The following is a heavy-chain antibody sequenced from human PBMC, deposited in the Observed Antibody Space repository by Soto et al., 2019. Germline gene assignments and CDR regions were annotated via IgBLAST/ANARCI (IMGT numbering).Heavy chain of an antibody. V-gene: IGHV3-21*01. CDR2: ISSSSSYI. CDR1: GFTFSSYS. CDR3: ARDSSRGVAVAGTVGY. Sequence: GGSLRLSCAASGFTFSSYSMNWVRQAPGKGLEWVSSISSSSSYIYYADSVKGRFTISRDNAKNSLYLQMNSLRAEDTAVYYCARDSSRGVAVAGTVGYWGQGTLVTVSS. J-gene: IGHJ4*02. D-gene: IGHD6-19*01.